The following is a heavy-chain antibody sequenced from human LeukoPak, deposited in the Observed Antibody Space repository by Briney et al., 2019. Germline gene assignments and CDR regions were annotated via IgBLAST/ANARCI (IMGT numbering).Heavy chain of an antibody. D-gene: IGHD2-2*01. V-gene: IGHV4-4*02. Sequence: SGTLSLTCAVSGGSISGSNGWSGVRQPPGKGREGIGEIYDSGSTNYNPSLKRRVTISVDKSQNQFSLKLSSVNAAATAVYYCARTPLGPSCSSTSCYAFDIWGQGTMVTVSS. J-gene: IGHJ3*02. CDR1: GGSISGSNG. CDR3: ARTPLGPSCSSTSCYAFDI. CDR2: IYDSGST.